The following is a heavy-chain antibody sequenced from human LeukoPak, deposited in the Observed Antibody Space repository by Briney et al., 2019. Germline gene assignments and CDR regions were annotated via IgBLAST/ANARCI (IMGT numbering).Heavy chain of an antibody. J-gene: IGHJ4*02. D-gene: IGHD6-6*01. Sequence: ASVKVSFKASGYTFTSYHMHWVRQAPGQGLEWMGIINPSGGSTSYAQKFQGRVTMTRDTSTSTVYMELSSLRSEDTAVYYCATRGGSSSGVAYWGQGTLVTVSS. CDR2: INPSGGST. CDR1: GYTFTSYH. CDR3: ATRGGSSSGVAY. V-gene: IGHV1-46*01.